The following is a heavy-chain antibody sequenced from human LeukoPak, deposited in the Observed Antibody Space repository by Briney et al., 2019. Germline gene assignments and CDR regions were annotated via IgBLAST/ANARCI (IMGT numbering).Heavy chain of an antibody. CDR1: GFTFSSYS. D-gene: IGHD3-16*01. CDR3: AKDFNRLGEFDAFDI. V-gene: IGHV3-9*01. CDR2: ISWNSGRI. J-gene: IGHJ3*02. Sequence: GGSLRLSCAASGFTFSSYSMNWVRQAPGKGLEWVSGISWNSGRIGYADSVKGRFTISRDNAKNSLYLQMNSLRVEDTALYYCAKDFNRLGEFDAFDIWGQGTMVTVSS.